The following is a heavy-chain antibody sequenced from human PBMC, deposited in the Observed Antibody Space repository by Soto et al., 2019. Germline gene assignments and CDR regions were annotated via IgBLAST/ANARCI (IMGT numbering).Heavy chain of an antibody. CDR3: ARHWGRVTTVCFDT. Sequence: GASVKVSCKASGYTFTGHYLHWVRQAPGEGLECMGWIDPHSGDTTFAQKFQGRVTMTSDTAISTAYMELGSLRLDDTAVYYCARHWGRVTTVCFDTWGQGTLVTVSS. D-gene: IGHD7-27*01. CDR2: IDPHSGDT. J-gene: IGHJ5*02. CDR1: GYTFTGHY. V-gene: IGHV1-2*02.